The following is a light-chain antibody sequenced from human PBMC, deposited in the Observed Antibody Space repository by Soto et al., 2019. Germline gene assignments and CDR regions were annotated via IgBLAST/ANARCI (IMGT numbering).Light chain of an antibody. J-gene: IGLJ1*01. CDR1: SSNIESNT. V-gene: IGLV1-44*01. CDR2: SNN. CDR3: AAWDDRLNGFYV. Sequence: QSVLTQPPSASGTPGQRVTISCSGSSSNIESNTVNWYQQLPGTAPKLLIYSNNQRPSGVPDRFSGSKSGTSASLAISGLQSEDEADYYCAAWDDRLNGFYVFGTGTKLTVL.